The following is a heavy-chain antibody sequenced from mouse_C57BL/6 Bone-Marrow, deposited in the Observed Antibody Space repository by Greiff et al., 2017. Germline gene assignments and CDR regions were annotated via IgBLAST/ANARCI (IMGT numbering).Heavy chain of an antibody. D-gene: IGHD2-12*01. J-gene: IGHJ3*01. Sequence: VQLQQSGAELVRPGASVKLSCTASGFNIKDDYMHWVKQRPEQGLEWIGWIDPENGDTEYASKFQGKATITADTSSNTAYLQLSSLTSEDTAVYYCTTYRNWFAYWGQGTLVTVSA. V-gene: IGHV14-4*01. CDR1: GFNIKDDY. CDR3: TTYRNWFAY. CDR2: IDPENGDT.